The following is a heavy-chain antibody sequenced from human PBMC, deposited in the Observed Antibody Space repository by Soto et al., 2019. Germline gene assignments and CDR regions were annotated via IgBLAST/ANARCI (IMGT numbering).Heavy chain of an antibody. V-gene: IGHV1-18*01. CDR2: ISAYNGNT. CDR3: AKSGIAVAVIPYY. D-gene: IGHD6-19*01. Sequence: ASVKVSCKASGYTFTNYGISWVRQAPGQGLEWMGWISAYNGNTNFAENLQGRVTMTTDTSASTAYMELMSLRSDDTAVYYCAKSGIAVAVIPYYWGQGTLVTVSS. J-gene: IGHJ4*02. CDR1: GYTFTNYG.